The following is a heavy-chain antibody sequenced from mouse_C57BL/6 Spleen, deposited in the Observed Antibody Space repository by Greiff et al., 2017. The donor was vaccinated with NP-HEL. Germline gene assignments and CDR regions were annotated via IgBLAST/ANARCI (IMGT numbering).Heavy chain of an antibody. CDR1: GYAFTNYL. Sequence: VQRVESGAELVRPGTSVKVSCKASGYAFTNYLIEWVKQRPGQGLEWIGVINPGSGGTNYNEKFKGKATLTADKSSSTAYMQLSSLTSEDSAVYFCARPHYYGSREGYFDVWGTGTTVTVSS. D-gene: IGHD1-1*01. CDR2: INPGSGGT. V-gene: IGHV1-54*01. CDR3: ARPHYYGSREGYFDV. J-gene: IGHJ1*03.